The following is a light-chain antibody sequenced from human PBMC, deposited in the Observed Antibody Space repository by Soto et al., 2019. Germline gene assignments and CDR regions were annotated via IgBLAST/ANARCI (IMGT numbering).Light chain of an antibody. CDR3: CSYFASCTLV. V-gene: IGLV2-23*01. Sequence: QSALTQPASVSGSPGQSITISCSGTSTDVGRFDLVSWYQQHPGKAPKLMIFEGSKRASGISNRFSGSTSGNTASLTISGLQAEDESDYFCCSYFASCTLVFGGGTQLTVL. CDR2: EGS. J-gene: IGLJ3*02. CDR1: STDVGRFDL.